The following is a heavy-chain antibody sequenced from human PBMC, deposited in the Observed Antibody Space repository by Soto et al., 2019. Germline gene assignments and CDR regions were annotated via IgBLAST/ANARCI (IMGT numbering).Heavy chain of an antibody. D-gene: IGHD6-19*01. CDR2: INPNSGGT. J-gene: IGHJ4*02. V-gene: IGHV1-2*02. CDR1: GYTFTGYY. CDR3: ARESSSGWSYYFDY. Sequence: ASVKVSCKASGYTFTGYYMHWVRQAPGQGLEWMGWINPNSGGTNYAQKFQGRVTMTRDTSISTAYMELSRLRSDDTAVYYCARESSSGWSYYFDYWGQGTLVTVSS.